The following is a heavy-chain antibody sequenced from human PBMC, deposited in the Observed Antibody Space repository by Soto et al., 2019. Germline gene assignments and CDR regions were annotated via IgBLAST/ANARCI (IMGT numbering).Heavy chain of an antibody. CDR2: IYYSGST. V-gene: IGHV4-39*01. CDR3: ARQKGYGNPYYFDY. CDR1: GGSISSSSYY. D-gene: IGHD5-12*01. Sequence: QLQLQESGPGLVKPSETLSLTCTVSGGSISSSSYYWGWIRQPPGKGLEWIGSIYYSGSTYYNPSLKSRVTISVDTSKNQFSLKLSSVTAADTAVYYCARQKGYGNPYYFDYWGQGTLVTVSS. J-gene: IGHJ4*02.